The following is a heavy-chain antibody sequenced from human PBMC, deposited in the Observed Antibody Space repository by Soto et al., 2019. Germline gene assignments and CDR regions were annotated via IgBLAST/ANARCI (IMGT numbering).Heavy chain of an antibody. CDR1: GDSVSSNSAA. CDR2: TYYRSKWYN. Sequence: SQTLSLTCAISGDSVSSNSAAWNWIMQSPSRGLEWLGRTYYRSKWYNDYAVSVKSRITINPDTSKNQFSLQLNSVTPEDTAVYYCARVLYDSSSWYPWSFDYWGQGTLVTVSS. V-gene: IGHV6-1*01. J-gene: IGHJ4*02. D-gene: IGHD6-13*01. CDR3: ARVLYDSSSWYPWSFDY.